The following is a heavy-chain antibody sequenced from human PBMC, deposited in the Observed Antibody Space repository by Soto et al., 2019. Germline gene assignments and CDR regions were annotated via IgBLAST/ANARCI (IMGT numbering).Heavy chain of an antibody. D-gene: IGHD3-3*01. V-gene: IGHV3-23*01. CDR1: GFTFSTYA. CDR2: ISSSGDAT. J-gene: IGHJ6*02. Sequence: LRLSCAASGFTFSTYAMTWVRQAPGKGLEWVSIISSSGDATYYLDSVKGRFTISRDNSRNTLHLQMNSLRAEDAAVYFCAKNGDFWSWGMDVWRQGTTVTVSS. CDR3: AKNGDFWSWGMDV.